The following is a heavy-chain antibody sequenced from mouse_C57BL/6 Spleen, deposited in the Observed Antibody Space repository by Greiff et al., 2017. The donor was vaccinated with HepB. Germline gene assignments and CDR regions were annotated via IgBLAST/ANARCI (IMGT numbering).Heavy chain of an antibody. CDR3: ARDEISTMITNFDY. CDR2: ISDGGSYT. CDR1: GFTFSSYA. D-gene: IGHD2-4*01. V-gene: IGHV5-4*01. Sequence: EVQVVESGGGLVKPGGSLKLSCAASGFTFSSYAMSWVRQTPEKRLEWVATISDGGSYTYYPDNVKGRFTISRDNAKNNLYLQVSHLKSEDTAMYYCARDEISTMITNFDYWGQGTTLTVSS. J-gene: IGHJ2*01.